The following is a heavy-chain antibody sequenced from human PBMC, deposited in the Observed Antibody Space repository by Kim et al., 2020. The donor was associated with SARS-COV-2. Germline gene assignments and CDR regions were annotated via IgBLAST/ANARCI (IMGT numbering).Heavy chain of an antibody. J-gene: IGHJ3*02. CDR3: ARLTYSGGTRPSAFDI. D-gene: IGHD2-15*01. V-gene: IGHV5-51*01. Sequence: PSFQGQVTISADKSISTAYLQWSSLKASDTAMYYCARLTYSGGTRPSAFDIWGQGTMVTVSS.